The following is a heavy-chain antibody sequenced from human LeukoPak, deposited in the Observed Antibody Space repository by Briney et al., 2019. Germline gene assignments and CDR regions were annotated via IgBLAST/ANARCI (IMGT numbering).Heavy chain of an antibody. Sequence: SETLSLTCTVSSGSISSYYWSWIRQPAGKGLEWIGRIYTSGSTNYNPSLKSRVTMSVDTSKNQFSLKLSSVTAADTAVYYCASHCSGGSWYFMGEDDYWGQGTLVTVSS. V-gene: IGHV4-4*07. D-gene: IGHD2-15*01. CDR1: SGSISSYY. CDR3: ASHCSGGSWYFMGEDDY. J-gene: IGHJ4*02. CDR2: IYTSGST.